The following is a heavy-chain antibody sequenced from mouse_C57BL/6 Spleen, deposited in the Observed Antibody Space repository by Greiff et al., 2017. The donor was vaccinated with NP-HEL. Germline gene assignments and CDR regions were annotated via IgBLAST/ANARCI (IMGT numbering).Heavy chain of an antibody. CDR2: IYPGSGNT. CDR3: AITTVVGFAY. CDR1: GYTFTDYY. J-gene: IGHJ3*01. D-gene: IGHD1-1*01. Sequence: QVQLKESGAELVRPGASVKLSCKASGYTFTDYYINWVKQRPGQGLEWIARIYPGSGNTYYNEKFKGKATLTAEKSSSTAYMQLSSLTSEDSAVYFCAITTVVGFAYWGQGTLVTVSA. V-gene: IGHV1-76*01.